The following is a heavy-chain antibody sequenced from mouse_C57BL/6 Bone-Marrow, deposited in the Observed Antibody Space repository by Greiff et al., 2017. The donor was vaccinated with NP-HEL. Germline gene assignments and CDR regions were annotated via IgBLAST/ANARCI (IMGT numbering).Heavy chain of an antibody. Sequence: QVQLQQPGAELVKPGASVKMSCKASGYTFTSYWITWVKQRPGQGLEWIGDIYPGSGSTNYNEKFKSKATLTVDTSSSTAYMQLSSLTSEDSAVYYCATKAYYGSRGYYAMDYWGQGTSVTVSS. J-gene: IGHJ4*01. CDR3: ATKAYYGSRGYYAMDY. V-gene: IGHV1-55*01. CDR2: IYPGSGST. CDR1: GYTFTSYW. D-gene: IGHD1-1*01.